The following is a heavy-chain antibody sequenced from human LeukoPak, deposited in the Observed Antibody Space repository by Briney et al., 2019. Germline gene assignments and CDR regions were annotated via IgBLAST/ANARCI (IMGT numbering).Heavy chain of an antibody. Sequence: SQTLSLTCAISGDSVSSNSAAWNWIRQSPSRGLEWLGRTYYRSKWYNDYAVSVKSRITINPDTSKNQFSLQLNSVTPEDTAVYYCARARYSSSWYYYYYMDVWGKGTTVTVSS. CDR1: GDSVSSNSAA. V-gene: IGHV6-1*01. D-gene: IGHD6-13*01. J-gene: IGHJ6*03. CDR2: TYYRSKWYN. CDR3: ARARYSSSWYYYYYMDV.